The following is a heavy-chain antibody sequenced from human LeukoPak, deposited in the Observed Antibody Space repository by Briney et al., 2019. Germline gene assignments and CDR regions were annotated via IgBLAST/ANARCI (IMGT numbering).Heavy chain of an antibody. V-gene: IGHV3-9*01. J-gene: IGHJ5*02. D-gene: IGHD6-13*01. CDR3: AKDIAAAGTGWFDP. Sequence: GGSLRLSCAASGFTFDDYAMHWVRQAPGKGLEWVSGISWNSGSIGYADSVKGRFTISRDNAKNSLYLQMNSLRAEDTALYYCAKDIAAAGTGWFDPRGQGTLVTVSS. CDR2: ISWNSGSI. CDR1: GFTFDDYA.